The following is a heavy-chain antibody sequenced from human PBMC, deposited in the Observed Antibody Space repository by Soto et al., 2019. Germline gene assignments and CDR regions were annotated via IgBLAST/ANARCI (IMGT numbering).Heavy chain of an antibody. J-gene: IGHJ5*02. CDR3: ARALRGSGSWGWFDP. CDR1: GGSISSGDYY. D-gene: IGHD3-10*01. Sequence: QVQLQESGPGLVKTSQTLSLTCTVSGGSISSGDYYWSWIRQPPGKGLEWIGYIYYSGTTYYHPYPKTRVTISVDTSKTHCSLKLTSVTAADRAVYYCARALRGSGSWGWFDPWGQGTLITVSS. V-gene: IGHV4-30-4*01. CDR2: IYYSGTT.